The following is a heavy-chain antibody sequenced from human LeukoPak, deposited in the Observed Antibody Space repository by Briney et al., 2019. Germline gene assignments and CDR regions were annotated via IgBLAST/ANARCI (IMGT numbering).Heavy chain of an antibody. CDR1: GFTFSSYS. CDR2: ISSSSSTI. J-gene: IGHJ4*02. D-gene: IGHD2-15*01. Sequence: GGSLRLSCAASGFTFSSYSMNWVRQAPGKGLEWVSYISSSSSTIYYADSVKGRFTISRDNAKNSLYLQMNSLRAEDTAVYYCARGRYCSGGSYCGYFDYWGQGTLVTVSS. CDR3: ARGRYCSGGSYCGYFDY. V-gene: IGHV3-48*04.